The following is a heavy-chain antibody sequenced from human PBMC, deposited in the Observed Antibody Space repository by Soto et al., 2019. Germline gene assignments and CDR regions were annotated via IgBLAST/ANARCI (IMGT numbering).Heavy chain of an antibody. D-gene: IGHD7-27*01. CDR3: ARHRRLGRSVLAKQKYYYYGMDV. CDR2: IDPSDSYT. CDR1: GYSFTSYW. V-gene: IGHV5-10-1*01. Sequence: GESLKISCKGSGYSFTSYWISWVRPMHGKGLEWMGRIDPSDSYTTYSPSFRGHVTISADKSISTAYLQWSSLKASDTAMYYCARHRRLGRSVLAKQKYYYYGMDVWGQGTMVTVSS. J-gene: IGHJ6*02.